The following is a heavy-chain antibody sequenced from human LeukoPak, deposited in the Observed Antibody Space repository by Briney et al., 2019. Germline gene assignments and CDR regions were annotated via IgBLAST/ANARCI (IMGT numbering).Heavy chain of an antibody. J-gene: IGHJ4*02. CDR1: GFTFSSYA. Sequence: PGRSLRLSCAASGFTFSSYAMHWVRQAPGKGLEWVAVISYDGSNKYYADSVKGRFTISRDNSKNTLYLQMNSLRAEDTAVYYCAIHDYGDRPFDYWGQGTLVTVSS. CDR3: AIHDYGDRPFDY. V-gene: IGHV3-30-3*01. CDR2: ISYDGSNK. D-gene: IGHD4-17*01.